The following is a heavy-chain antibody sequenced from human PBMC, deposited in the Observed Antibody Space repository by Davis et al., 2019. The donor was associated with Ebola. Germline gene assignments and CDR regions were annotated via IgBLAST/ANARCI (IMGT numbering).Heavy chain of an antibody. CDR3: AKDKIFGVVKKTQKAGSFGMDV. V-gene: IGHV3-30*18. Sequence: PGGSLRLSCAASGFTFSSYGMHWVRQAPGKGLEWVAVISYDGSNKYYADSVKGRFTISRDNSKNTLYLQMNSLRAEDTAVYYCAKDKIFGVVKKTQKAGSFGMDVWGQGTTVTVSS. CDR2: ISYDGSNK. D-gene: IGHD3-3*01. J-gene: IGHJ6*02. CDR1: GFTFSSYG.